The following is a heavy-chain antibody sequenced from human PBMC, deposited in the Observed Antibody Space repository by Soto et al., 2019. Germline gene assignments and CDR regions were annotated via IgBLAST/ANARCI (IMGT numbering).Heavy chain of an antibody. D-gene: IGHD3-3*01. CDR2: ISYDGSNK. CDR3: ARDRSPLYDFWSGYQSESYYYYGMDV. V-gene: IGHV3-30-3*01. Sequence: GGSLRLSCAASGFTFSSYAMHWVRQAPGKGLEWVAVISYDGSNKYYADSVKGRFTISRDNSKNTLYLQMNSLRAEDTAVYYCARDRSPLYDFWSGYQSESYYYYGMDVWGQGTTVTVSS. CDR1: GFTFSSYA. J-gene: IGHJ6*02.